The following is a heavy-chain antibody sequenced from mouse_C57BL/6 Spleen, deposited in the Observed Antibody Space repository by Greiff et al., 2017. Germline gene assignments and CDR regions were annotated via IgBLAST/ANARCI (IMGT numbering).Heavy chain of an antibody. J-gene: IGHJ3*01. Sequence: QVQLQQPGAELVKPGASVKLSCKASGYTFTSYWMHWVKQRPGQGLEWIGIIHPKSGSTNYNEKFKSKATLTVDKSSSTAYMHLSSLTSEDSAVYYCSSEYYSNYEFAYWGQGTLVTVSA. CDR2: IHPKSGST. CDR3: SSEYYSNYEFAY. D-gene: IGHD2-5*01. V-gene: IGHV1-64*01. CDR1: GYTFTSYW.